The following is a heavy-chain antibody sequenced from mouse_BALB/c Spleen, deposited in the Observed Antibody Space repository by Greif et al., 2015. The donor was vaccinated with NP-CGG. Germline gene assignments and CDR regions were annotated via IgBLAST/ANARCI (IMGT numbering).Heavy chain of an antibody. D-gene: IGHD1-1*01. CDR1: GFNIQDTY. Sequence: EVQLQQSGAELVKPGAPVRLSCTASGFNIQDTYMHWVKQRPEQGLEWIGRIDPANGNTRYDPKFQGEAPITADTPSNTAEQQLSSLTSEDTAVYFCARYVYCRSTSDYCGQGSSLTVSS. J-gene: IGHJ2*02. CDR3: ARYVYCRSTSDY. V-gene: IGHV14-3*02. CDR2: IDPANGNT.